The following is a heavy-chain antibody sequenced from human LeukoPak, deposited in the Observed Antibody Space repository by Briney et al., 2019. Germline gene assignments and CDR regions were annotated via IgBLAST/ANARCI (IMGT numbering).Heavy chain of an antibody. J-gene: IGHJ4*02. D-gene: IGHD6-13*01. V-gene: IGHV3-23*01. CDR1: GFTFSSYA. CDR3: AKGYLGSWYYFDY. Sequence: PGGSLRLSCAASGFTFSSYAMSWVRQAPGKGLEWVSAISGSGGSTYYADSVKGRFTISRDNSKNTLYLQMNGLRAEDTAVYYCAKGYLGSWYYFDYWGQGTLVTVSS. CDR2: ISGSGGST.